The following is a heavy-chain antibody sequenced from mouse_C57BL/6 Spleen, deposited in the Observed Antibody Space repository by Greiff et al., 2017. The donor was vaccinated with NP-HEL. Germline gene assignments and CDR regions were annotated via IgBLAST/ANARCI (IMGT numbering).Heavy chain of an antibody. V-gene: IGHV1-81*01. CDR2: IYPRSGNT. J-gene: IGHJ3*01. CDR1: GYTFTSYG. Sequence: VQLQQSGAELARPGASVKLSCKASGYTFTSYGISWVKQRTGQGLEWIGEIYPRSGNTYYNEKFKGKASLTADKYSSTAYMELRSLTSEDSAVYVCARGGGGYSTWFAYWGQGTLVTVSA. D-gene: IGHD2-3*01. CDR3: ARGGGGYSTWFAY.